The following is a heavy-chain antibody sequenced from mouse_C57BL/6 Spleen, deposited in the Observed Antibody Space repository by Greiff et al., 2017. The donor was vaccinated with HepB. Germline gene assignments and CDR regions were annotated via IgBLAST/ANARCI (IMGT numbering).Heavy chain of an antibody. CDR3: AKGGYYGLYWYFDV. CDR2: INPSTGGT. D-gene: IGHD1-1*01. J-gene: IGHJ1*03. CDR1: GYSFTGYY. Sequence: VQLQQSGPELVKPGASVKISCKASGYSFTGYYMNWVKQSPEKSLEWIGEINPSTGGTTYNQKFKAKATLTVDKSSSTAYMQLKSLTSEDSAVYYCAKGGYYGLYWYFDVWGTGTTVTVSS. V-gene: IGHV1-42*01.